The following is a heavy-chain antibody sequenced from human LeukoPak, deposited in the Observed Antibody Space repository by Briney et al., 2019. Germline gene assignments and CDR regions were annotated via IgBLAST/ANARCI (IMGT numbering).Heavy chain of an antibody. V-gene: IGHV3-23*01. CDR3: AKVDEQLVIHDAFDI. J-gene: IGHJ3*02. Sequence: PGGSLRLSCAASGFTFSSYAMSWVRQAPGKGLEWVSAISGSGGSTYYADSVKGRFTISRDNSKNTLYLQMNGLRAEDTAVYYCAKVDEQLVIHDAFDIWGQGTMVTVSS. CDR2: ISGSGGST. D-gene: IGHD6-13*01. CDR1: GFTFSSYA.